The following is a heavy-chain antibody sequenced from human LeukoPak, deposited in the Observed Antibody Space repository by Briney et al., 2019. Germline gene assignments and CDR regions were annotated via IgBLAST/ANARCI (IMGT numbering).Heavy chain of an antibody. V-gene: IGHV3-33*01. D-gene: IGHD3-22*01. CDR1: GFTFGSYG. CDR3: ARDGYYYDSSGYYSGLLQH. Sequence: PGGSLRLSCAASGFTFGSYGMHWVRQAPGKGLEWVAVIWYDGSNKYYADSVKGRFTISRDNSKNTLYLQMNSLRAEDTAVYYCARDGYYYDSSGYYSGLLQHWGQGTLVTVSS. CDR2: IWYDGSNK. J-gene: IGHJ1*01.